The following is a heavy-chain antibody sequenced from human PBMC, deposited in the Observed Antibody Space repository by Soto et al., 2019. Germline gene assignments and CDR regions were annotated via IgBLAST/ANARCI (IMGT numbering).Heavy chain of an antibody. D-gene: IGHD2-2*01. CDR3: ARHHQHCISTSCYGGNWFDP. CDR1: GGSISSSSYY. CDR2: IYYSGST. J-gene: IGHJ5*02. Sequence: QLQLQESGPGLVKPSETLSLTCTVSGGSISSSSYYWGWIRQPPGKGLEWIGSIYYSGSTYYNPSLKSRVTISVDTSKNQFSLKLSSVTAADTAVYYCARHHQHCISTSCYGGNWFDPWGQGTLVTVSS. V-gene: IGHV4-39*01.